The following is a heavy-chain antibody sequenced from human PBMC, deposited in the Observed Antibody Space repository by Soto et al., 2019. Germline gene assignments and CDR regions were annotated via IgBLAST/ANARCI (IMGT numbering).Heavy chain of an antibody. CDR3: ARHAPYCSSTSHCAYGMDV. D-gene: IGHD2-2*01. Sequence: SETLSLTCPVSGGSISSYYWSWIRQPPGKGLEWIGYIYYSGSTHYNPSLKSRVTISVDTSKNQFSLKLSSVTAADTAVYYCARHAPYCSSTSHCAYGMDVWGQGTTVTVSS. J-gene: IGHJ6*02. CDR2: IYYSGST. CDR1: GGSISSYY. V-gene: IGHV4-59*08.